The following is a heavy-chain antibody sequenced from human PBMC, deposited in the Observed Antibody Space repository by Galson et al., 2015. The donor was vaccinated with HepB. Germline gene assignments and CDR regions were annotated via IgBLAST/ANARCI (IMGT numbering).Heavy chain of an antibody. Sequence: SLRLSCAASGFTASSNYMSWVRQAPGKGLEWVSFIFIGGDTYYADSVKGRFTISTDHSKNTVYLQMNSLRAEDTAVYYCARDPAVTTDYAMDVWGQGTTVTVSS. CDR2: IFIGGDT. J-gene: IGHJ6*02. CDR1: GFTASSNY. V-gene: IGHV3-66*02. CDR3: ARDPAVTTDYAMDV. D-gene: IGHD4-17*01.